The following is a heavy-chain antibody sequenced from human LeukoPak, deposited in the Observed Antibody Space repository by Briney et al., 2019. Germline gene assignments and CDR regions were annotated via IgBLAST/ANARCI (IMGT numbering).Heavy chain of an antibody. V-gene: IGHV4-39*07. D-gene: IGHD4-17*01. CDR3: ATALTVGDAFDI. Sequence: SSETLSLTCTVSGGSISSSSYYWGWIRQPPGKGLEWIGSIYYSGSTYYNPSLKSRVTISVDTSKNQFSLKLSSVTAADTAVYYCATALTVGDAFDIWGQGTMVTVSS. CDR1: GGSISSSSYY. CDR2: IYYSGST. J-gene: IGHJ3*02.